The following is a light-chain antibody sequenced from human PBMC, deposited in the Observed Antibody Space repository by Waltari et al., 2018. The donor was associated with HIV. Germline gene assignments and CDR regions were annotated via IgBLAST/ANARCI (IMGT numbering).Light chain of an antibody. V-gene: IGLV2-23*01. CDR3: CSYAGSSAVV. J-gene: IGLJ2*01. Sequence: SALNQPAPVSGSPGPSIRISCPGTSRDIGNSNLVYWYQQHPGKVPKVMIYEGSELPSGVSHRFSGSKSGNRASLTVSGLQAEYESNYYCCSYAGSSAVVFGGGTKLTVL. CDR1: SRDIGNSNL. CDR2: EGS.